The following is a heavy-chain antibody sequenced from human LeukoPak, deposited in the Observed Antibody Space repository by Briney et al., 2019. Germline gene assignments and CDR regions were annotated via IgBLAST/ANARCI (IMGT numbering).Heavy chain of an antibody. Sequence: PSETLSLTCTVSGGSIRSSYYYWGWIRQPPGKGLEWIGSIYDSGSTYYNPSLKSRVTISVDTSKNQFSLKLNSVTAADTAVYYCARVGRLGELSTMVPDYFDYWGQGTLVTVSS. J-gene: IGHJ4*02. D-gene: IGHD3-16*02. V-gene: IGHV4-39*01. CDR2: IYDSGST. CDR3: ARVGRLGELSTMVPDYFDY. CDR1: GGSIRSSYYY.